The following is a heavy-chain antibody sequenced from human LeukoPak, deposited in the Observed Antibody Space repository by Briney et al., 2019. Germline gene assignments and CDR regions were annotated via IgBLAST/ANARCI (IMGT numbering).Heavy chain of an antibody. CDR3: ARVAAADYFDY. J-gene: IGHJ4*02. V-gene: IGHV1-18*01. D-gene: IGHD6-13*01. CDR1: GYTFIIYG. Sequence: ASVKVSCKSSGYTFIIYGISWVRQAPGQGLEWMGWINPYNGNTNYAQKLQGRVTMTTDTSTSTVYMELRSLRSDDTAVYYCARVAAADYFDYWGQGTLGTVSS. CDR2: INPYNGNT.